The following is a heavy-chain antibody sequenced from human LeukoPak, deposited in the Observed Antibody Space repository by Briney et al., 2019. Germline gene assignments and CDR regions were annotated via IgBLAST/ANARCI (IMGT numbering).Heavy chain of an antibody. CDR2: ISSGSTI. D-gene: IGHD5-18*01. CDR1: GFTFSDFH. CDR3: ARDPLLLQLWGIFYY. V-gene: IGHV3-69-1*01. Sequence: GGSLRLSCAASGFTFSDFHMSWIRQAPGKGLEWVSSISSGSTIYYADSVKGRLTIARDNAKNSLYLQLNSLRAEDTSVYYCARDPLLLQLWGIFYYWGQETLVTLSS. J-gene: IGHJ4*02.